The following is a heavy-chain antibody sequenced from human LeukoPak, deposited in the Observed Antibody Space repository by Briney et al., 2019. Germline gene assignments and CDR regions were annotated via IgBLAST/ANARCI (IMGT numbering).Heavy chain of an antibody. CDR1: GGSISIYY. J-gene: IGHJ4*02. D-gene: IGHD4-11*01. Sequence: PSETLSLTCTVSGGSISIYYWSWIRQPPGKGLEWIGYIYYSGSTNYNPSLKSRVTISVDTSKNQFSLKLNSVTAADTAVYYCARGTLQGGGDYWGQGTLVTVSS. V-gene: IGHV4-59*01. CDR3: ARGTLQGGGDY. CDR2: IYYSGST.